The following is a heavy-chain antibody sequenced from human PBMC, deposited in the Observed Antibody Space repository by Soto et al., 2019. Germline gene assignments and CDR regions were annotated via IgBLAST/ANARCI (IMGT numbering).Heavy chain of an antibody. CDR1: GGSISSGY. V-gene: IGHV4-59*01. Sequence: SETLSLTCSVSGGSISSGYWTWIRQPPGKGLEWIGYIYYGGSINYNPFLKSRVIISVDTAKNQFSLRLSSVTAADTAVYYCTGAYYDINGYSLDPWGRGTSVTVSS. D-gene: IGHD3-22*01. CDR3: TGAYYDINGYSLDP. J-gene: IGHJ5*02. CDR2: IYYGGSI.